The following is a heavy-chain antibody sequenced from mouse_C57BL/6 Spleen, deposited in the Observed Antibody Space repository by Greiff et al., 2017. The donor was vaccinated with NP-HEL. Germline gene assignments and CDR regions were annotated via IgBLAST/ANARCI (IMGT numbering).Heavy chain of an antibody. CDR2: IDPSDSYT. D-gene: IGHD2-2*01. CDR3: ASGRLRHAMDY. J-gene: IGHJ4*01. V-gene: IGHV1-69*01. CDR1: GYTFTSYW. Sequence: QVQLQQPGAELVMPGASVKLSCKASGYTFTSYWMHWVKQRPGQGLEWIGEIDPSDSYTNYNQKFKGKFTLTVDKSTSTLYMQLSSLTSEDSAVYYCASGRLRHAMDYWGRGSSVTVSS.